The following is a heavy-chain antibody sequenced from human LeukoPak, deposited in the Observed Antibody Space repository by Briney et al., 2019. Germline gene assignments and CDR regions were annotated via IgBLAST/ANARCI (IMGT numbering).Heavy chain of an antibody. CDR1: GGSFDYFD. J-gene: IGHJ3*01. CDR3: AKSRGEAV. CDR2: IIPILGFP. V-gene: IGHV1-69*04. Sequence: GASVKVSCKASGGSFDYFDVSWVRQAPGQGLEWMGRIIPILGFPNYAQRFQGRVAITADRSKSTAYMELSSLTSEDTAIYYCAKSRGEAVWGQGTMVTVSS. D-gene: IGHD3-16*01.